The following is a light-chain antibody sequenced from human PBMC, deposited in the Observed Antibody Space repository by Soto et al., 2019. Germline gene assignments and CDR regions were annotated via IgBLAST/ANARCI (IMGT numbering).Light chain of an antibody. V-gene: IGKV3D-15*01. CDR3: QQYNNWPPVFT. CDR2: GAS. Sequence: EIMMTQSPATLSVSLGERATLFCRASQNVRSNLAWYQQKPGQAPRLLIHGASSRATGIPDRFSGSGFGTEFTLTINSPQSEDFAVYYCQQYNNWPPVFTFGPGTKVEI. CDR1: QNVRSN. J-gene: IGKJ3*01.